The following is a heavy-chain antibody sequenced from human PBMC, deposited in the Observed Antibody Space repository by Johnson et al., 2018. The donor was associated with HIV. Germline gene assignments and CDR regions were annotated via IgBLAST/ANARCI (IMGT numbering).Heavy chain of an antibody. D-gene: IGHD2-8*01. V-gene: IGHV3-30-3*01. CDR1: GFTFSSYA. J-gene: IGHJ3*02. Sequence: QVQLVESGGGVVQPGRSLRLSCAASGFTFSSYAMHWVRQAPGKGLAWVAVISYDGSNKYYADSVKGRFTISRDSSKNTLYLQMNSLRAEDTAVYYCLIRDAFDIWGQGTMVTVSS. CDR2: ISYDGSNK. CDR3: LIRDAFDI.